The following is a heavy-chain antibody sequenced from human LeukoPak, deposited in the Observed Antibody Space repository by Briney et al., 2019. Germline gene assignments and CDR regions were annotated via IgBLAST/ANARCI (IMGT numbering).Heavy chain of an antibody. CDR2: ITSGSSYI. CDR3: ARQRIPDF. J-gene: IGHJ4*02. V-gene: IGHV3-21*01. CDR1: GFTFSSYN. Sequence: GGSLRLSCAASGFTFSSYNMNWVRQAPGKGLEWVSSITSGSSYIYYADSVKGRFTISRDNSRNTASLQMNSLRPEDTALYYCARQRIPDFWGQGSLVIVSS.